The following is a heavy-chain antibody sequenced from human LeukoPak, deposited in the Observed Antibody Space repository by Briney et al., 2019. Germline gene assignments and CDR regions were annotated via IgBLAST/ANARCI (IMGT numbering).Heavy chain of an antibody. Sequence: GGSLRLSCAASGFTFSSYSMNWVRQAPGKGLEWVSSISSSSSYIYYADSVKGRFTISRDNAKNSLYLQMNSLRAEDTAVYYCARLLVVSSCFDYWGQGTLVTVSS. V-gene: IGHV3-21*01. CDR3: ARLLVVSSCFDY. CDR2: ISSSSSYI. D-gene: IGHD3-22*01. J-gene: IGHJ4*02. CDR1: GFTFSSYS.